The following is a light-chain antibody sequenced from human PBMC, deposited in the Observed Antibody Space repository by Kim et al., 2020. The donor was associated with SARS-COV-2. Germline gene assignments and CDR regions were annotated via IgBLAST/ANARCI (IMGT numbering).Light chain of an antibody. CDR3: QQYNAYPLT. CDR2: DVS. J-gene: IGKJ4*01. V-gene: IGKV1-5*01. Sequence: ASVGDRVTITCRASQTLNNFLAWYQQKPGKAPEVLIYDVSNLQTGVPSRFSGSGSGTEFSLTISSLQPDDFATYYCQQYNAYPLTFGGGTKVEIK. CDR1: QTLNNF.